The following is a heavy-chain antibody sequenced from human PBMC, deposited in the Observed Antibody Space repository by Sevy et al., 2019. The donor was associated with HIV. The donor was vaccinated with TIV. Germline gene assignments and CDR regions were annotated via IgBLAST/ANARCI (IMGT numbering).Heavy chain of an antibody. CDR2: INHSGST. CDR1: GGSFSGYY. J-gene: IGHJ4*02. CDR3: ARGGGIAAPGAVFDY. D-gene: IGHD6-13*01. V-gene: IGHV4-34*01. Sequence: SETLSLTCAVYGGSFSGYYWSWIRQPPGKGLEWIGEINHSGSTNYNPSLTSRVTISVDTSKKQLSLQLSSETAADTAVYYCARGGGIAAPGAVFDYWGQGTLVTVSS.